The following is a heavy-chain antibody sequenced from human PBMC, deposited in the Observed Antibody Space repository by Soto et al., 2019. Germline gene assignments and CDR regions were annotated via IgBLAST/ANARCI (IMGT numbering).Heavy chain of an antibody. D-gene: IGHD4-17*01. CDR2: ISYDGSNK. CDR1: GFTFSSYG. CDR3: AKDSAYGDNDAFDI. Sequence: QVQLVESGGGVVQPGRSLRLSCAASGFTFSSYGMHWVRQAPGKGLEWVAVISYDGSNKYYADSVKGRFTISRDNSKNTLYLQMNSLRAEDTAVYYCAKDSAYGDNDAFDIWGQGTMVTVSS. J-gene: IGHJ3*02. V-gene: IGHV3-30*18.